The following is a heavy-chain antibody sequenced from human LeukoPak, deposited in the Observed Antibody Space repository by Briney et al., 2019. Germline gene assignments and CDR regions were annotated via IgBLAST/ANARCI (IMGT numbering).Heavy chain of an antibody. CDR2: INHSGST. D-gene: IGHD2-15*01. CDR3: ASMRWQLFDY. Sequence: SETLSLTCAVYGGSFSGYYWSWIRQPPGKGLEWIGEINHSGSTNYNPSLKSRVTIPVDASKNQFSLKLSSVTAADTAVYYCASMRWQLFDYWGQGTLVTVSS. CDR1: GGSFSGYY. V-gene: IGHV4-34*01. J-gene: IGHJ4*02.